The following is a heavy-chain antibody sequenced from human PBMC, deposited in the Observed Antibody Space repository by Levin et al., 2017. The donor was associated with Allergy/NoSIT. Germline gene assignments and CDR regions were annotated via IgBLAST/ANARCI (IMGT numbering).Heavy chain of an antibody. J-gene: IGHJ5*02. Sequence: SETLSLTCTVSGASIINSKYYWGWVRQPPGKGLEWIGSIYNNGATYYSAPLKSRVAISVDTSKNQFSLKLTSVTVADTAVFYCARHSGFCRDDPCCSHWFHPWGQGVLVNVSS. V-gene: IGHV4-39*01. D-gene: IGHD5-24*01. CDR2: IYNNGAT. CDR3: ARHSGFCRDDPCCSHWFHP. CDR1: GASIINSKYY.